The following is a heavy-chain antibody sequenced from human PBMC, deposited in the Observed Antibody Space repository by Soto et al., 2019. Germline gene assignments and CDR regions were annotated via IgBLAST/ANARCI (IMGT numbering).Heavy chain of an antibody. V-gene: IGHV3-23*01. Sequence: GGSLRLSCAVSGFSFSSYAMSWVRQAPGEGLEWVSGIGANGANAYYADSVKGRFTVSRDNSKNTLYLQMNSLRDEDTAVYYCARELDGIDVWGQGTTVTVSS. J-gene: IGHJ6*02. CDR1: GFSFSSYA. CDR3: ARELDGIDV. CDR2: IGANGANA.